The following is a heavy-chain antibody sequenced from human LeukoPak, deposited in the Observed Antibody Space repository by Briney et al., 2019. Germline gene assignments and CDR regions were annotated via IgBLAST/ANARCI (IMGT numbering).Heavy chain of an antibody. J-gene: IGHJ4*02. V-gene: IGHV4-4*02. CDR1: GGSISSSNW. Sequence: SGTLSLTCAVSGGSISSSNWWSWVRQPPGKGLEWIGEIYHSGSTNYNPSLKSRVTISVDKSKNQFSLKLSSVTAADTAVYYCAKTSLGSSGRFDYWGQGTLVTVSS. D-gene: IGHD6-19*01. CDR2: IYHSGST. CDR3: AKTSLGSSGRFDY.